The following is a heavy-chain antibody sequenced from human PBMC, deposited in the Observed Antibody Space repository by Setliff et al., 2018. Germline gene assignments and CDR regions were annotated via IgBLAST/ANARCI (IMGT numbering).Heavy chain of an antibody. D-gene: IGHD2-8*02. J-gene: IGHJ4*02. CDR2: MSASGTGT. V-gene: IGHV3-23*01. CDR3: AKSPVAYCSGAVCYPFDY. CDR1: GFTFSSYA. Sequence: GGSLRLSCATSGFTFSSYAMSWVRQAPGKGLEWVSAMSASGTGTYHADSVKGRFTISGDNSKNTLYLQMNSLRAEGTAVYFCAKSPVAYCSGAVCYPFDYWGQGTLVTVSS.